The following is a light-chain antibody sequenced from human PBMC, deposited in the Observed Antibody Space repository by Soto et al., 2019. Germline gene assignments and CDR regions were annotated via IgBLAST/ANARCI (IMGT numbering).Light chain of an antibody. Sequence: QSALTQPASVSGSPGQSITISCSGTSSDVGGYNCVSWYQHHPGKTPKLMLYHVSNRPSGVSSRYSGSKSGNTASLPISRLQAEDGAHDYCISYTSSSTLVFGGGTKLTVL. V-gene: IGLV2-14*03. J-gene: IGLJ2*01. CDR2: HVS. CDR3: ISYTSSSTLV. CDR1: SSDVGGYNC.